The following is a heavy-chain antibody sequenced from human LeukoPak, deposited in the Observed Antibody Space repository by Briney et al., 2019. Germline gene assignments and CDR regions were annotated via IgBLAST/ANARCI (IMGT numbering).Heavy chain of an antibody. Sequence: GGSLRLSCAASGFTFSSYWMSWVRQAPGKGLEWVANIKQDGSEKYYVDSVKGRFTISRDNAKNSLYLQMNSLRAEDTAVYYCARDRVAARQWGYYYYMDVWGKGTTVTVSS. CDR2: IKQDGSEK. CDR3: ARDRVAARQWGYYYYMDV. D-gene: IGHD6-6*01. V-gene: IGHV3-7*01. J-gene: IGHJ6*03. CDR1: GFTFSSYW.